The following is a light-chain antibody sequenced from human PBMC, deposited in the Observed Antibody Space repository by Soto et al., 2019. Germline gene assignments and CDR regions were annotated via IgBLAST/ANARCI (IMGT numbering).Light chain of an antibody. J-gene: IGKJ1*01. Sequence: IVMTQSPATLSVSPGDRVTLSCRASQSVSSDLAWYQQRPGQAPRLLIYGASTRATGIPDRFSGSGSGTDFTLTISRLEPEDFAVYCCQQFDGSLWTFGPGTKVDIK. CDR2: GAS. CDR1: QSVSSD. CDR3: QQFDGSLWT. V-gene: IGKV3D-15*01.